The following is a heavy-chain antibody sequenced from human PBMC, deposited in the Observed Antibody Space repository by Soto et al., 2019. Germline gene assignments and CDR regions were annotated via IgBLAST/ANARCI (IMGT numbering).Heavy chain of an antibody. Sequence: QVQLVQSGAEVKKPGSSVKVSCKASGGTFSSYAISWVRQAPGQGLEWMGGIIPIFGTANYAQKFQGRVTITADESTSTDYMELSSLRSEDTAVYYCASRTGEAFSYYYYYYGMDVWGQGTTVTVSS. CDR2: IIPIFGTA. CDR3: ASRTGEAFSYYYYYYGMDV. J-gene: IGHJ6*02. CDR1: GGTFSSYA. D-gene: IGHD7-27*01. V-gene: IGHV1-69*01.